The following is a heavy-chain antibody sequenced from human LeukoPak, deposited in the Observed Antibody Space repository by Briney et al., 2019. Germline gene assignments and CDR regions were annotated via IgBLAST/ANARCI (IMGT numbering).Heavy chain of an antibody. CDR3: AKDVDSSSWYWVFGY. D-gene: IGHD6-13*01. CDR1: GFTFSSYA. Sequence: PGGSLRLSCAASGFTFSSYAMSWVRQAPGKGLEWVSAISGSGGSTYYADSVKGRFTISRDNSKNTLYLQMNSLRAEDTAVYYCAKDVDSSSWYWVFGYWGQGTLVTVSS. V-gene: IGHV3-23*01. CDR2: ISGSGGST. J-gene: IGHJ4*02.